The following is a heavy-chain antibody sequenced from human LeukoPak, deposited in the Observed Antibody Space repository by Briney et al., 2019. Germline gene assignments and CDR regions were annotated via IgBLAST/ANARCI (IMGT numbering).Heavy chain of an antibody. J-gene: IGHJ4*02. Sequence: GGSMRLSCAASGLALSAYKTHWVRQAPRKGLVWVSRISTDGYTTDYADFVQGRFTASRDNTKNTWSLEMNSLRAEDTAVYYCVVGGSPGYWGQGTLVTVSS. CDR2: ISTDGYTT. D-gene: IGHD2-15*01. V-gene: IGHV3-74*01. CDR1: GLALSAYK. CDR3: VVGGSPGY.